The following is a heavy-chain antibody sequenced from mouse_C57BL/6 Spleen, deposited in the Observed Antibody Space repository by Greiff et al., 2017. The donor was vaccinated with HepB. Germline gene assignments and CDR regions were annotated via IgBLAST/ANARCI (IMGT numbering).Heavy chain of an antibody. CDR2: IDPSDSYT. J-gene: IGHJ3*01. Sequence: QVQLQQPGAELVMPGASVKLSCKASGYTFTSYWMHWVKQRPGQGLEWIGEIDPSDSYTNYNQKFKGKSTLTVDKSSSTAYMQLSSLTSEDSAVYYCARVITGGEFAYWGQGTLVTVSA. D-gene: IGHD2-4*01. CDR3: ARVITGGEFAY. V-gene: IGHV1-69*01. CDR1: GYTFTSYW.